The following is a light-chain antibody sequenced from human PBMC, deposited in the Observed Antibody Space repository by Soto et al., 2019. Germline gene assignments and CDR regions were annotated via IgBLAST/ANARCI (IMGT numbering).Light chain of an antibody. V-gene: IGKV3-20*01. CDR2: DAS. J-gene: IGKJ5*01. CDR1: QSVTSSY. CDR3: QRYGNSPIT. Sequence: EIVLTQSPGTLSLSPGERATLSCRASQSVTSSYLAWYQQKPGQAHRLLIYDASNSATGIPDRFSGSGSGTDFTLTISSLEPEDFAVYYCQRYGNSPITFGQGTRLEIK.